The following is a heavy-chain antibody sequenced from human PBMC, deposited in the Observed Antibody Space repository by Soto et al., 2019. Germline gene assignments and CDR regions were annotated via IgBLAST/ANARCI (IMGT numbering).Heavy chain of an antibody. V-gene: IGHV3-23*01. D-gene: IGHD1-1*01. CDR3: AKDRRAGGNSAFYFDF. Sequence: GALRGSCAAPGVQRSNKNMSWIRQAPGKGLEWVSLISATGGGTYYADSVRGRFTISRHNSHNTLYLQVHTLTAEDTAVYYCAKDRRAGGNSAFYFDFWGHGAQVTVS. CDR1: GVQRSNKN. CDR2: ISATGGGT. J-gene: IGHJ5*01.